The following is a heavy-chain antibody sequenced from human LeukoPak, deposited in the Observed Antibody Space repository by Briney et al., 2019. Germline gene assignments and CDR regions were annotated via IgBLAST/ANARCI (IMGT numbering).Heavy chain of an antibody. CDR3: AKAHPLGYCSSTSCYVGWDY. J-gene: IGHJ4*02. Sequence: GGSLRLSCAASGFTGSNNYVSWVRQAPGKGLEWVSAISVSGGSTYYSDSVKGRFTISRDNSKNTLYLQMNSLRAADTAVYYCAKAHPLGYCSSTSCYVGWDYWGQGALVTVSS. V-gene: IGHV3-23*01. CDR1: GFTGSNNY. D-gene: IGHD2-2*01. CDR2: ISVSGGST.